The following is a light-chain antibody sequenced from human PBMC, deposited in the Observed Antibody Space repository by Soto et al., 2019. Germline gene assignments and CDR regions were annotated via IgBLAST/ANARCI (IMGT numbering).Light chain of an antibody. V-gene: IGKV3-20*01. J-gene: IGKJ1*01. CDR3: HQYSSSTKT. Sequence: EILLTQSPGTLSLSRGERSTLXXRASQSVSSTYLAWYQQRPGQAPRVXIYGASSRATGIPDRFSGSGSGTDFTLTISRLEPEDFAVYYCHQYSSSTKTFGQGTKVDIK. CDR1: QSVSSTY. CDR2: GAS.